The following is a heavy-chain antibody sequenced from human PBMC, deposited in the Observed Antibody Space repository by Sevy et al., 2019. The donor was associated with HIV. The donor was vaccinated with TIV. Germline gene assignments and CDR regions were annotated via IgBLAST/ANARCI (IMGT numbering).Heavy chain of an antibody. CDR2: IYSEGTK. Sequence: GGSLRLSCAASGFTVSSNYMIWVRQAPGKGLEWVSLIYSEGTKNSADSVKGRFTISRDNSKNTLYLQMNSLRAEDTAVYYCAIGSVSLVIAIDALHIWGQGTMVTVSS. CDR3: AIGSVSLVIAIDALHI. D-gene: IGHD2-21*01. CDR1: GFTVSSNY. J-gene: IGHJ3*02. V-gene: IGHV3-53*01.